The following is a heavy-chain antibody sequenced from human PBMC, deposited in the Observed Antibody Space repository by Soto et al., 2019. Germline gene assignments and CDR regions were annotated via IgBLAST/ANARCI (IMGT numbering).Heavy chain of an antibody. J-gene: IGHJ6*02. CDR1: GYTFTSYD. CDR2: MNPNSGNT. V-gene: IGHV1-8*01. CDR3: ARGQIDFDWLHKEYYYYGMDV. Sequence: ASVKVSCKAFGYTFTSYDINWVRQATGQGLEWMGWMNPNSGNTGYAQKFQGRVTMTRNTSISTAYMELSSLRSEDTAVYYCARGQIDFDWLHKEYYYYGMDVWGQGTTVTVSS. D-gene: IGHD3-9*01.